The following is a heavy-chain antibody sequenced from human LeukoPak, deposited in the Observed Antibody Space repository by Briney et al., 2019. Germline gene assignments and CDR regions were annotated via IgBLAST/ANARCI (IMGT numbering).Heavy chain of an antibody. V-gene: IGHV3-9*01. J-gene: IGHJ4*02. D-gene: IGHD6-13*01. CDR2: ILRNSGSI. CDR3: VKDGGRDTAAAYY. CDR1: GFTFDDYA. Sequence: PGRSLRLSCAASGFTFDDYAMHWVRQAPGKGLEWVSGILRNSGSIGYADSVKGRFTISRDDAKNSLYLQMNSLRAEDTALYYCVKDGGRDTAAAYYWSQGTLVSVSS.